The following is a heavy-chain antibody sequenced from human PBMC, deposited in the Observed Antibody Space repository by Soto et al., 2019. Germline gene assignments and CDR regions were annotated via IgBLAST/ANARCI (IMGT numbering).Heavy chain of an antibody. CDR1: GFTFSSYA. V-gene: IGHV3-30-3*01. D-gene: IGHD6-6*01. Sequence: GGSLRLSCAASGFTFSSYAMHWVRQAPGKGLEWVAVISYDGSNKYYADSVKGRFTISRDNSKNTLYLQMNSLRAEDTAVYYCARDXGAARPRYYYYYYGMDVWGQGTTVTVSS. CDR2: ISYDGSNK. CDR3: ARDXGAARPRYYYYYYGMDV. J-gene: IGHJ6*02.